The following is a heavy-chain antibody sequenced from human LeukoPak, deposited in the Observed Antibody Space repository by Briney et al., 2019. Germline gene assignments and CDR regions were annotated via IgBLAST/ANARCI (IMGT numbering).Heavy chain of an antibody. CDR1: GYTFTSYG. J-gene: IGHJ4*02. D-gene: IGHD6-19*01. CDR3: ARDTRTVAGSSYGDY. V-gene: IGHV1-18*01. CDR2: ISTYNGNT. Sequence: GASVKVSCKASGYTFTSYGISWVRQAPGQGLEWMGWISTYNGNTKDAQKFQGRVTMTTDTSTSTAYMDLRSLRSDDTAVFYCARDTRTVAGSSYGDYWGQGTLVTVSS.